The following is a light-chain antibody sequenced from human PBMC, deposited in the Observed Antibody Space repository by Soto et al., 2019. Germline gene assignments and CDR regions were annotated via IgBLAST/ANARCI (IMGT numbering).Light chain of an antibody. Sequence: IVLTQCPGTLSVSPGGRAALSCRASQSVGANLAWYRQLPGQAPRLLIYGATTRATGIPARFSGSRSGTEFTLTISSLQSEDFALYYCQQYDKWPPLFGQGTRLEIK. V-gene: IGKV3-15*01. J-gene: IGKJ5*01. CDR1: QSVGAN. CDR3: QQYDKWPPL. CDR2: GAT.